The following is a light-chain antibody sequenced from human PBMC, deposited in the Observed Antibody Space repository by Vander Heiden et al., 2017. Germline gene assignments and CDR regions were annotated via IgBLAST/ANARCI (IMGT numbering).Light chain of an antibody. J-gene: IGLJ1*01. Sequence: SYEVTPPPSVSVSSGQTVSIACSGDNLGGRYVCWYQQRAGQSPLLVIFQSTERPSGIPERFSASNSGDTATLTISGTQAMDEADYYCQAWVGTGAVFGTGTKLTVL. V-gene: IGLV3-1*01. CDR3: QAWVGTGAV. CDR1: NLGGRY. CDR2: QST.